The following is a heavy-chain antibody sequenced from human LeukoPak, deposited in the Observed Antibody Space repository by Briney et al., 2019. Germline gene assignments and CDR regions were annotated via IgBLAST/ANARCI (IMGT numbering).Heavy chain of an antibody. D-gene: IGHD3-10*01. V-gene: IGHV3-7*01. Sequence: PGGSLRLSCAASGFTFSSYWMSWVRQAPGKGLEWVANIKQDGSEKYYVDSVKGRLTISRDNAKNSLYLQMNSLRAEDTAVYYCARDWYYYGSGSYLRDAFDIWGQGTMVTVSS. CDR1: GFTFSSYW. CDR3: ARDWYYYGSGSYLRDAFDI. CDR2: IKQDGSEK. J-gene: IGHJ3*02.